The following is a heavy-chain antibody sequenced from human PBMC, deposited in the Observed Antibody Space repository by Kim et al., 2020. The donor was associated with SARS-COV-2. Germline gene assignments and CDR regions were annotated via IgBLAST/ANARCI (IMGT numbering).Heavy chain of an antibody. CDR2: ISTKTGNP. J-gene: IGHJ4*02. Sequence: ASVKVSCKASGYSFTAIDMNWVRQAPGQGLEWMGWISTKTGNPTYAQGFTGRFVFSLDTSASTAYLQISSLKAEYTAVYYCATDLGQYNSRYHDDYWGQGTRVTVSS. CDR1: GYSFTAID. V-gene: IGHV7-4-1*02. CDR3: ATDLGQYNSRYHDDY. D-gene: IGHD6-13*01.